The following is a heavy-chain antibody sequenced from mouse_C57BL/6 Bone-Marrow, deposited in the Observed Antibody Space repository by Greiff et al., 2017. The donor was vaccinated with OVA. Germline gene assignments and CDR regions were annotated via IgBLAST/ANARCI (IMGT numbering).Heavy chain of an antibody. CDR3: ARFYYGSRERHYYAMDY. CDR2: IYPGDGDT. V-gene: IGHV1-82*01. CDR1: GYAFSGSW. J-gene: IGHJ4*01. D-gene: IGHD1-1*01. Sequence: VKLVESGPELVKPGASVKISCKASGYAFSGSWMNWVKQRPGKGLEWIGRIYPGDGDTNYNGKFKGKATLTADKSSSTAYMQLGSLTPEDSAIDYCARFYYGSRERHYYAMDYWGQGTSVTVSS.